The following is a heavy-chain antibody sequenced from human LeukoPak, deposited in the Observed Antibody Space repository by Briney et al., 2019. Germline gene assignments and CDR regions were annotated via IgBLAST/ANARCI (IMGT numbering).Heavy chain of an antibody. CDR3: ASGVYYYDSSGYDY. V-gene: IGHV4-34*01. J-gene: IGHJ4*02. Sequence: PSETLSLTCAVYGGSFSGYYWSWIRQPPGKGLEWIGEINHSGSTNYNPSLKSRVTISVDTSKNQFSLKLSSVTAADTAVYYCASGVYYYDSSGYDYWGQGTLVTVSS. D-gene: IGHD3-22*01. CDR1: GGSFSGYY. CDR2: INHSGST.